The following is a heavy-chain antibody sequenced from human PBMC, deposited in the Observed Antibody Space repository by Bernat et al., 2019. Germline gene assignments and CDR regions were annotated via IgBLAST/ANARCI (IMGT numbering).Heavy chain of an antibody. CDR3: ARDLGDVVPAAMDY. Sequence: QVQLVESGGGVVQPGRSLRLSCAASGFTFSSYGMHWVRQAPGKGLEWVADIWYDGSNKYYADSVKGRFTISRDNSKNTLYLQMNSLRAEDTAVYYCARDLGDVVPAAMDYWGQGTLVTVSS. J-gene: IGHJ4*02. V-gene: IGHV3-33*01. CDR1: GFTFSSYG. CDR2: IWYDGSNK. D-gene: IGHD2-2*01.